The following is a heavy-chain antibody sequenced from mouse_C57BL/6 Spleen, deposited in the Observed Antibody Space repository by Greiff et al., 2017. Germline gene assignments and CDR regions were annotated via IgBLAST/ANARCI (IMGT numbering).Heavy chain of an antibody. CDR2: IYPGDGDT. V-gene: IGHV1-82*01. D-gene: IGHD1-1*01. CDR3: AICDYGSNFDD. Sequence: QVQLKESGPELVKPGASVKISCKASGYAFSSSWMNWVKQRPGKGLEWIGRIYPGDGDTNYNGKFKGKATLTADKSSSTAYWQLSSLTSDDSSVDFCAICDYGSNFDDWGQGTTLTVSS. CDR1: GYAFSSSW. J-gene: IGHJ2*01.